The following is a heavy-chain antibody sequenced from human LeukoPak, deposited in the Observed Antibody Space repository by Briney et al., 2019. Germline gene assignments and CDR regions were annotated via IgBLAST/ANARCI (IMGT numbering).Heavy chain of an antibody. CDR3: ARERDGRFFDY. Sequence: GGSLRLSCAVSGLIFRSYWMSWVRQAPGKGLEWVANINQDGSEKYFVDSVKGRFTISRDNAKNSLHLQMNTLRAEDTAVYSCARERDGRFFDYWGQGTLVTVSS. J-gene: IGHJ4*02. CDR1: GLIFRSYW. V-gene: IGHV3-7*01. D-gene: IGHD5-24*01. CDR2: INQDGSEK.